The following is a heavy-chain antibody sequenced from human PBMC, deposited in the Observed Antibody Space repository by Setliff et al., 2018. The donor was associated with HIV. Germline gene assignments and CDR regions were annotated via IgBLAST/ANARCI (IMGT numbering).Heavy chain of an antibody. CDR1: GGTFSSYA. J-gene: IGHJ6*03. CDR2: IIPIFNTA. D-gene: IGHD3-10*02. CDR3: AGIVRPGYYYYYYMDV. V-gene: IGHV1-69*13. Sequence: GASVKVSCKTSGGTFSSYAISWVRQAPGQGLEWMGGIIPIFNTANYAQKFQGRVTITADESTSTAYMELSSLRSEDTAVYYCAGIVRPGYYYYYYMDVWGKGTTVTVSS.